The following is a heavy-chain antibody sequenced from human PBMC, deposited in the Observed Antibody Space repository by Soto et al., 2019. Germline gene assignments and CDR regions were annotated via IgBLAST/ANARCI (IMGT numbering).Heavy chain of an antibody. Sequence: QVSCPASVYTFNGYSMHFVHQDPGQGLEWMGWINPNSGGTNYAQKFQGRVTMTRDTSISTAYMELSRLRSDDTAVYYCARGLGVIDGYNYPYYYGMDVWGQGTTVTVSS. CDR1: VYTFNGYS. V-gene: IGHV1-2*02. CDR2: INPNSGGT. D-gene: IGHD3-16*02. J-gene: IGHJ6*02. CDR3: ARGLGVIDGYNYPYYYGMDV.